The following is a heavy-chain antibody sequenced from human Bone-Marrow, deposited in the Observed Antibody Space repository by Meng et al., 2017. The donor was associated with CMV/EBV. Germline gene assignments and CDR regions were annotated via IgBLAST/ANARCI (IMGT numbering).Heavy chain of an antibody. D-gene: IGHD6-19*01. CDR1: GYSFTTYW. J-gene: IGHJ4*02. CDR3: ARNMAEAGTGGFDY. Sequence: GESLKISCKGSGYSFTTYWIALVRQMPGKGLEWMGIMYPGGSETTYSPSFHGQVTISVDKSISTAYLQWSSLKASDTAMYYCARNMAEAGTGGFDYWGQGTLVTVSS. CDR2: MYPGGSET. V-gene: IGHV5-51*01.